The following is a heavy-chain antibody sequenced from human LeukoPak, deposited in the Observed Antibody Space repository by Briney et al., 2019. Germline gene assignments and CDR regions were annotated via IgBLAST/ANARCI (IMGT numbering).Heavy chain of an antibody. Sequence: SVKVSCKASGGTFSSYAISWVRQAPGQGLECMGGIIPIFGTANYAQKFQGRVTITADKSTSTAYMELSSLRSEDTAVYYCARADVDTKGYYMDVWGKGTTVTVSS. V-gene: IGHV1-69*06. CDR3: ARADVDTKGYYMDV. CDR2: IIPIFGTA. D-gene: IGHD5-18*01. J-gene: IGHJ6*03. CDR1: GGTFSSYA.